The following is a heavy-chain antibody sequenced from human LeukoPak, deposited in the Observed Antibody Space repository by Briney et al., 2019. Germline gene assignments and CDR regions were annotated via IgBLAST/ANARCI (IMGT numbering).Heavy chain of an antibody. Sequence: GASVKVSCKASGGTFSSYAISWVRQAPGQGLEWMGGIIPIFGTANYAQKFQGRVTITADKSTSTAYMELSSLRSEDTAVYYCARGSLIAVAAQAGGFDYWGQGTLVTVSS. CDR2: IIPIFGTA. D-gene: IGHD6-19*01. CDR1: GGTFSSYA. J-gene: IGHJ4*02. CDR3: ARGSLIAVAAQAGGFDY. V-gene: IGHV1-69*06.